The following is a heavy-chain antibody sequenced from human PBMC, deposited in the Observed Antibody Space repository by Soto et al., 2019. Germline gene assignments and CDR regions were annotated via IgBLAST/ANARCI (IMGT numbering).Heavy chain of an antibody. CDR1: GGSISGGAYY. CDR3: AREESDFRGPNWFDP. J-gene: IGHJ5*02. CDR2: IFYTGST. D-gene: IGHD3-3*01. V-gene: IGHV4-31*03. Sequence: SETLSLTCTVSGGSISGGAYYWSWIRQHPGKGLEWIGYIFYTGSTFYNPSLKSRVAISVDTSKNQFSLKLNSVTAADTAVYYCAREESDFRGPNWFDPKGQPTLVTVSS.